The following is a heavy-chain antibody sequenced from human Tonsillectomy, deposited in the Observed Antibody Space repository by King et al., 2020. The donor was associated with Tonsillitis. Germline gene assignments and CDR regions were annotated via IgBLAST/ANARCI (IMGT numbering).Heavy chain of an antibody. D-gene: IGHD5/OR15-5a*01. CDR3: ATWLYDGQEYFDY. CDR2: INHDGGT. CDR1: GGSFRGYY. Sequence: VQLQQWGAGLLKPSETLSLTCAVYGGSFRGYYWTWIRQPPGKGLEWIGEINHDGGTNYTPSLKSRVTISLDTSKSQFSLKLTSVTAADTAVYYCATWLYDGQEYFDYWGQGTLVTVSS. J-gene: IGHJ4*02. V-gene: IGHV4-34*01.